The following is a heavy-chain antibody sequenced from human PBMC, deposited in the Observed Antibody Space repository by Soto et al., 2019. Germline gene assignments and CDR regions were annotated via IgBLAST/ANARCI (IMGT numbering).Heavy chain of an antibody. CDR1: GFTVSSNY. D-gene: IGHD1-7*01. J-gene: IGHJ6*02. CDR3: ARDNVMELSVTDYYYYGMDV. CDR2: IYSGGST. V-gene: IGHV3-53*01. Sequence: QTGGSLRLSCAASGFTVSSNYMGWVRQAPGKGLEWVSVIYSGGSTYYADSVKGRFTISRDNSKNTLYLQMNSLRAEDTAVYYCARDNVMELSVTDYYYYGMDVWGQGTTVTVSS.